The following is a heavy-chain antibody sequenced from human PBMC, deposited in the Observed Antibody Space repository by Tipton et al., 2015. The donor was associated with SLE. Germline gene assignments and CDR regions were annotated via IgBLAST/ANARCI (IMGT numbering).Heavy chain of an antibody. V-gene: IGHV3-9*01. Sequence: SLRLSCAASGFTFGEHGMHWVRQVPGKGLEWVSHISWNSDKVAYADSVKGRFTISRDNAKNSVYLQMNSLRVEDTALYYCAKAAARGGYYYYYGMDVWGQGTTVIVSS. CDR2: ISWNSDKV. J-gene: IGHJ6*02. D-gene: IGHD3-10*01. CDR1: GFTFGEHG. CDR3: AKAAARGGYYYYYGMDV.